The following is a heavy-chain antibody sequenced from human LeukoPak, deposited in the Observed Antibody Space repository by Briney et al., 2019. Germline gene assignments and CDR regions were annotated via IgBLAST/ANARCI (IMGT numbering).Heavy chain of an antibody. J-gene: IGHJ3*02. CDR2: ISGYDDNT. V-gene: IGHV1-18*01. Sequence: ASVKVSCKASGYTFTNYGISWVRQAPGQGLEWMGWISGYDDNTNYAQNLQGRVTMTTDTSSSTAYMELRSLRSDDTAVYYCARFWAPYDSSGYSFHAFDIWGQGTMVTVSS. CDR1: GYTFTNYG. CDR3: ARFWAPYDSSGYSFHAFDI. D-gene: IGHD3-22*01.